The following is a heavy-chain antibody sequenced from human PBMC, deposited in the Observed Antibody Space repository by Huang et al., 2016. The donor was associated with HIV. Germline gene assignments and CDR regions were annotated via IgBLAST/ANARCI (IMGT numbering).Heavy chain of an antibody. CDR1: GLTFSNYS. CDR2: ISSSTDTI. V-gene: IGHV3-48*02. Sequence: EVQLVESGGGLVQPGGSLRLSCAASGLTFSNYSMNWIHQAPGQGVEWVLYISSSTDTIYYADSVKVRVTSSRDNAKNSLYLQMNSLRDDDTAVYYCARGIRYFGVVAYFDYWGQGTLVTVSS. CDR3: ARGIRYFGVVAYFDY. J-gene: IGHJ4*02. D-gene: IGHD3-3*01.